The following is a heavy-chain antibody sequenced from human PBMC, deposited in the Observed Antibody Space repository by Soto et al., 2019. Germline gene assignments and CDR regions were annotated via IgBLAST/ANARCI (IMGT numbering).Heavy chain of an antibody. J-gene: IGHJ5*02. CDR2: ISSSSSYI. Sequence: PGGSLRLSCAASGFTFSSYSMSWVRQAPGKGLEWVSSISSSSSYIYYADSVKGRFTISRDNAKNSLYLQMNSLRAEDTAVYYCARAKYDYDSHSGGWFDPWGQGTLVTVS. V-gene: IGHV3-21*01. CDR3: ARAKYDYDSHSGGWFDP. CDR1: GFTFSSYS. D-gene: IGHD3-22*01.